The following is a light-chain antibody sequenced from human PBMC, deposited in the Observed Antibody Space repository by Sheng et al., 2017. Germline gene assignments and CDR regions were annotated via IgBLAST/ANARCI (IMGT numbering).Light chain of an antibody. J-gene: IGKJ4*01. CDR1: QSVRSN. Sequence: ETVVTQSPATLSVSPGERVTLSCRASQSVRSNLAWYQQKPGQAPRLLISGTSTRATGIPARFSGSGSGTEFTLTISSLQSEDFAVYYCQHYDKWPLPFGGGT. CDR3: QHYDKWPLP. V-gene: IGKV3-15*01. CDR2: GTS.